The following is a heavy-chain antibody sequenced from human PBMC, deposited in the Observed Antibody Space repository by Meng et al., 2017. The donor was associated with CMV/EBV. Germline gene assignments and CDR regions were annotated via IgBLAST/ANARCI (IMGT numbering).Heavy chain of an antibody. J-gene: IGHJ4*02. CDR3: ARGEIFGVDTPADY. V-gene: IGHV4-30-4*08. CDR2: IYYSGST. D-gene: IGHD3-3*01. CDR1: GGSISSGDYY. Sequence: SETLSLTCTVSGGSISSGDYYWSWIRQPPGKGLEWIGYIYYSGSTYYNPSLKSRVTISVDTSKNQFSLKLSSVTAADTAVYYCARGEIFGVDTPADYWGQGTLVTSPQ.